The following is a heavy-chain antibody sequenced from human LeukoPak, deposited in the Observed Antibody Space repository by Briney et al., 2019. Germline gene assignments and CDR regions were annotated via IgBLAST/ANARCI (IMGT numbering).Heavy chain of an antibody. Sequence: GGSLRLSCAAPGFTFSSNWMHWARHAPGKGLVWVSRINRDGSSTIYADSVKGRFTISRDNAKNTLYLQMNSLTAEDTAVYYCARDLWGAGDCWGQGTLVTVSS. J-gene: IGHJ4*02. D-gene: IGHD1-26*01. CDR1: GFTFSSNW. CDR3: ARDLWGAGDC. CDR2: INRDGSST. V-gene: IGHV3-74*01.